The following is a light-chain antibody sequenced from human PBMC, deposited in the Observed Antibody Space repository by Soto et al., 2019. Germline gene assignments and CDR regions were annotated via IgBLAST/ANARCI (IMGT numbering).Light chain of an antibody. V-gene: IGKV3-15*01. CDR1: QSVINN. CDR3: QQYNALPLT. J-gene: IGKJ4*01. CDR2: GAS. Sequence: EIVMTQSPATLSVSPGERATLSCRASQSVINNLAWYQQKPGQAPRLLLYGASTRAAGLPARFSGSGSGTEFTLTISSLQSEDVALFYCQQYNALPLTFGGGTNVEIK.